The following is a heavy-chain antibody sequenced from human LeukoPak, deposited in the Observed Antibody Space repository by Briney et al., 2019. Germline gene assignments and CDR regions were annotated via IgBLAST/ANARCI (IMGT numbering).Heavy chain of an antibody. J-gene: IGHJ4*02. Sequence: PSETLSLTCTASSDFFSSVTDYWAWIRQPPGKGLEWIASGDYSGGTYYNPSLESRVAISADMSKNQISLKLSSVTATDTALYYCAGERGEEYSSGWYKTNFFDTWGQGTRVTVSS. D-gene: IGHD6-19*01. CDR2: GDYSGGT. CDR1: SDFFSSVTDY. CDR3: AGERGEEYSSGWYKTNFFDT. V-gene: IGHV4-39*07.